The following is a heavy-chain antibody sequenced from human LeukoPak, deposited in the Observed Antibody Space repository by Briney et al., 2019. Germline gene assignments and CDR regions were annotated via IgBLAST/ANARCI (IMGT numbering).Heavy chain of an antibody. CDR1: GVSISSSNSY. CDR3: ARQTGSGLFILP. Sequence: PSETLSLTCTVSGVSISSSNSYWGWIHQPPGKGLEWIGSIYYTGNTYYNASLKSRVTISIDTSKNQISLRLTSVTATDTAIYYCARQTGSGLFILPGGQGTLVTVSS. D-gene: IGHD3/OR15-3a*01. CDR2: IYYTGNT. V-gene: IGHV4-39*01. J-gene: IGHJ4*02.